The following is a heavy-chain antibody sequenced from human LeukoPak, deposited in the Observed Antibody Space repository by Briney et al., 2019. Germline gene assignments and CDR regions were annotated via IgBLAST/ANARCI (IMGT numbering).Heavy chain of an antibody. CDR3: ASGFMGYDRSGYYDDAFDI. D-gene: IGHD3-22*01. J-gene: IGHJ3*02. CDR2: INPSSGGT. Sequence: ASVKVSCKTSGYTFTTYAMKWVRQAPGQGLEWMGWINPSSGGTNYAQKFQGRVAMTRDTSISTAYMELNRLRSDDTAVYYCASGFMGYDRSGYYDDAFDIWGQGTMVTVSS. V-gene: IGHV1-2*02. CDR1: GYTFTTYA.